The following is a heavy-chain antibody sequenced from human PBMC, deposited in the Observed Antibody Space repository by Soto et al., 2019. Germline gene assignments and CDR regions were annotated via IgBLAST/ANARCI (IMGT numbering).Heavy chain of an antibody. V-gene: IGHV3-21*01. J-gene: IGHJ4*02. Sequence: GGSLRLSCAASGLTFSSYNMNWVRQAPGKGLEWVSSISSSGTYIYYADAVKGRFTISRDIAKNSLYVQMNSLRAEDTAVYFWATAPYDILTGYSPYYFDHWGQGTLVTVSS. CDR2: ISSSGTYI. CDR3: ATAPYDILTGYSPYYFDH. D-gene: IGHD3-9*01. CDR1: GLTFSSYN.